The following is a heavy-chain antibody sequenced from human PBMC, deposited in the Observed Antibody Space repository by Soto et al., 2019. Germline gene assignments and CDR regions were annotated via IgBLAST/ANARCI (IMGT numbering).Heavy chain of an antibody. CDR1: GFTFSSYG. Sequence: PGGSLRLSCAASGFTFSSYGMHWVRQAPGKGLEWVAVIWYDGSNKYYADSVKGRFTISRDNSKNTLYLQMNSLRAKHTAVYYCARVYGSGTFDYWGQGTLVTVSS. CDR2: IWYDGSNK. V-gene: IGHV3-33*01. CDR3: ARVYGSGTFDY. D-gene: IGHD3-10*01. J-gene: IGHJ4*02.